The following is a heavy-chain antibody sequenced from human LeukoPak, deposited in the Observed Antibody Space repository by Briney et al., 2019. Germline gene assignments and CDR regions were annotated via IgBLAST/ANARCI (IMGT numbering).Heavy chain of an antibody. J-gene: IGHJ6*03. CDR2: INPSGGST. Sequence: ASVKVSCKASGYTFTSYYMHWVRQAPGQGLEWMGIINPSGGSTNYAQKFQGRVTMTRNTSISTAYMELSSLRSEDTAVYYCARGRSAIYCSSTSCSQAIYYMDVWGKGTTVTISS. D-gene: IGHD2-2*01. CDR3: ARGRSAIYCSSTSCSQAIYYMDV. V-gene: IGHV1-46*01. CDR1: GYTFTSYY.